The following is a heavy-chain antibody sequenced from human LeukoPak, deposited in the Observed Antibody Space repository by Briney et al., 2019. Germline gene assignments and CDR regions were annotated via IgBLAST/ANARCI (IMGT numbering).Heavy chain of an antibody. D-gene: IGHD3-16*01. Sequence: GGSLRLSCAASGFTFSSYWMHWVRQAPGKGLVWVSRINTDGSSTSYADSVKGRFTISRDNAKNTLYLQMNSLRAEDTAVYYCAGGRRVDPKTGGQGTLVPVPS. CDR2: INTDGSST. CDR3: AGGRRVDPKT. J-gene: IGHJ4*02. V-gene: IGHV3-74*01. CDR1: GFTFSSYW.